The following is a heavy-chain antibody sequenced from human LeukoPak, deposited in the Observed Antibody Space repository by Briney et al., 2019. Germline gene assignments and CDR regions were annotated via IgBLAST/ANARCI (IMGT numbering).Heavy chain of an antibody. Sequence: SGTLSLTCAVSGGSISSSNWWSWVRQPPGKGLEWIGEIYHSGSTNYNPSLKSRVTISVDKSKNQFSLKLSSVTAADTAVYYCARGDYDILTGPFYGSNWFDPWGQGTLVTVSS. V-gene: IGHV4-4*02. CDR2: IYHSGST. CDR3: ARGDYDILTGPFYGSNWFDP. CDR1: GGSISSSNW. J-gene: IGHJ5*02. D-gene: IGHD3-9*01.